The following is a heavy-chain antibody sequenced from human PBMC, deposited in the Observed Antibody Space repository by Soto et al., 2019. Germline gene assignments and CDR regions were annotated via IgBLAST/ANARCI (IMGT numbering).Heavy chain of an antibody. V-gene: IGHV3-30*04. CDR1: GFTFSSYA. Sequence: GGPLRLSGTGPGFTFSSYAMHWVRLAPGKGLEWVAVVSYDGSIENYADSVRGRFTISRDNSKNTVFLQMNSLRVEDTAVYYCAKDLYYYDFSLDDSWGQGTLVTVSS. CDR2: VSYDGSIE. J-gene: IGHJ5*02. D-gene: IGHD3-16*01. CDR3: AKDLYYYDFSLDDS.